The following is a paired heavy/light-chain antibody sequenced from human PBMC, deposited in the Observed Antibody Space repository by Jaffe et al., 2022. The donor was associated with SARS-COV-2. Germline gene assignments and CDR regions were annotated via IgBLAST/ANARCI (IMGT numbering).Light chain of an antibody. CDR3: ISHVHSSNPYL. Sequence: QSALTQPPSASGSPGQSVTISCTGTSSDVGGYNCVSWYQHHPGRAPKLIIYEVSKRPSGVPDRFSGSKSGNTASLTVSGLRTEDEADYYCISHVHSSNPYLFGTGTKVTVL. CDR2: EVS. V-gene: IGLV2-8*01. J-gene: IGLJ1*01. CDR1: SSDVGGYNC.
Heavy chain of an antibody. D-gene: IGHD5-12*01. Sequence: QVQLQQSGPGLVKPSQTLLLTCAISGDSVSGNTVAWNWIRETPSRGLEWLGRTYFRSKWYNDYAVSMRGRITVNPDTSKNQFSLQLNSVTPDDTAVYYCARDPGYSLSILDIWGQGTVVTVSS. CDR2: TYFRSKWYN. CDR1: GDSVSGNTVA. CDR3: ARDPGYSLSILDI. V-gene: IGHV6-1*01. J-gene: IGHJ3*02.